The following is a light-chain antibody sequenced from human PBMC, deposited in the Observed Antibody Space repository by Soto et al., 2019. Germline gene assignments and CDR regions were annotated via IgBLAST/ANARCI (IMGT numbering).Light chain of an antibody. J-gene: IGLJ3*02. CDR1: SSNIGAGYD. V-gene: IGLV1-40*01. CDR3: QSYDSSLGDLLV. CDR2: GNS. Sequence: QPVLTQPPSVSGAPGQRVTISCTGSSSNIGAGYDVHWYQQLPGTAPKLLIYGNSNRPSGVPDRFSGSKSGTSASLAITGLQAEDEADYYCQSYDSSLGDLLVFGGGTKVTVL.